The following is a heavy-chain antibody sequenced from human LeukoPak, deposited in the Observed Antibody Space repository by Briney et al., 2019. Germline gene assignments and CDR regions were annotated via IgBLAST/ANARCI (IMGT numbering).Heavy chain of an antibody. J-gene: IGHJ4*02. V-gene: IGHV3-48*03. CDR3: ARVLGFGELFFDY. D-gene: IGHD3-10*01. CDR1: GFTFSSYE. Sequence: GGSLRLSCAASGFTFSSYEMNWVRQAPGKGLEWVSHISSSGSTIYYADSVKGRFTISRDNAKNSLYLQMNSLRAEDTAVYYCARVLGFGELFFDYWGQGTLVTVSS. CDR2: ISSSGSTI.